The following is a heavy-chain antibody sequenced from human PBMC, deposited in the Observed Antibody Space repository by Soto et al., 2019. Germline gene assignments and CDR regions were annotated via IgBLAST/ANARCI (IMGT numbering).Heavy chain of an antibody. V-gene: IGHV4-59*01. Sequence: QVQLHESGPGLVKPSETLSLTCTVSGGSISSYYWSWIRQPPGKRLEWIGHISSSGSTSYNPSLKSRVSISMDTSKNQFSLNLGSVTAADSAVYYCARRIQLDYWGQGTLVTVSS. CDR1: GGSISSYY. CDR3: ARRIQLDY. J-gene: IGHJ4*02. CDR2: ISSSGST. D-gene: IGHD2-15*01.